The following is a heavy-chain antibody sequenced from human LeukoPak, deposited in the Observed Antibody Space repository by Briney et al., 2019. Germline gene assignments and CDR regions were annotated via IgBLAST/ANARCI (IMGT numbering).Heavy chain of an antibody. J-gene: IGHJ4*02. CDR1: GYTFTNYG. V-gene: IGHV1-18*04. D-gene: IGHD2-2*01. CDR3: ARQRIEVPTALVDY. Sequence: ASVKVSCKASGYTFTNYGISWVRQAPGQGLGWMGWINTYNYNTNYAQKLQGRVAMTTDTSSSTAYMELRSLRSDDTAVYYCARQRIEVPTALVDYWGQGTLVTVSS. CDR2: INTYNYNT.